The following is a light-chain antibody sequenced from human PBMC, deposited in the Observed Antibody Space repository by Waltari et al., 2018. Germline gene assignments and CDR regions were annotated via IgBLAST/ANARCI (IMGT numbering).Light chain of an antibody. CDR1: ESVSSSY. CDR3: QQYGSSPFT. Sequence: EIVLTQSPGTLSLSPGERATLSCRASESVSSSYLAWYQQKPGQAPRLLIYDASSRATCFPDRFSGSVSGTDFTLTISRLEPEDFAVYYCQQYGSSPFTFGGGTKVEIK. J-gene: IGKJ4*01. CDR2: DAS. V-gene: IGKV3-20*01.